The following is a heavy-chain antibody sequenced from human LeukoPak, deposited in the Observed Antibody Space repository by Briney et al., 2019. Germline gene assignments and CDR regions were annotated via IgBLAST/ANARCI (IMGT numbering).Heavy chain of an antibody. D-gene: IGHD3-9*01. CDR1: GGSISSSNW. CDR2: IYYSGST. Sequence: SGTLSLTCAVSGGSISSSNWWSWIRQPPGKGLEWIGSIYYSGSTYYNPSLKSRVTISVDTSKNQFSLKLSSVTAADTAVYYCARHDYDILTGYPHFQHWGQGTLVTVSS. J-gene: IGHJ1*01. V-gene: IGHV4-39*01. CDR3: ARHDYDILTGYPHFQH.